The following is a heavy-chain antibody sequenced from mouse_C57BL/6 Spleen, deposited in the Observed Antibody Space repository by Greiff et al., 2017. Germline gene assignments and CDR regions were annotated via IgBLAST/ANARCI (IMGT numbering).Heavy chain of an antibody. CDR3: TREGHYYGSSYSAWFAY. CDR1: GFTFSSYA. D-gene: IGHD1-1*01. J-gene: IGHJ3*01. Sequence: EVKVVESGEGLVKPGGSLKLSCAASGFTFSSYAMSWVRQTPEKRLEWVAYISSGGDYIYYADTVKGRFTISGDNARNTLYLQMSSLKSEDTAMYYCTREGHYYGSSYSAWFAYWGQGTLVTVSA. CDR2: ISSGGDYI. V-gene: IGHV5-9-1*02.